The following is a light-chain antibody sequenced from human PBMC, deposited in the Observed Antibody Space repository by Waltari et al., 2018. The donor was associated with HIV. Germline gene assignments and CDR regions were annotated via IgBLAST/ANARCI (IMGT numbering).Light chain of an antibody. J-gene: IGKJ3*01. V-gene: IGKV1-39*01. CDR1: QTISTY. Sequence: DIQMTQSPSSLSASLGDRIILTCRASQTISTYVNWYQQKAGRAPNLLIYAASTLQSGVPSRFSGSGSGTDFILTINSLKAEDFATYYCQQGYGRPTFGPGTRVDV. CDR3: QQGYGRPT. CDR2: AAS.